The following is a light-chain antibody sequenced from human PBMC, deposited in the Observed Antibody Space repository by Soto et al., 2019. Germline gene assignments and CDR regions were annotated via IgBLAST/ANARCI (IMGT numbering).Light chain of an antibody. J-gene: IGKJ1*01. Sequence: DIQMTQSPSTLSASVGDRVTITCRASQSISIWLAWYQQKPGKAPKLLIYDASSLESGVPSRVSGSGSGTEFTLTISSLQFDDFATYYCQQYNSYWTFGQGTKVEI. CDR1: QSISIW. CDR3: QQYNSYWT. CDR2: DAS. V-gene: IGKV1-5*01.